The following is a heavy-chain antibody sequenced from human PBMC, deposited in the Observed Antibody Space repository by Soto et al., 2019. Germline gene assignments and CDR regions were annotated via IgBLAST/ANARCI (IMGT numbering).Heavy chain of an antibody. CDR1: GGSISSYY. V-gene: IGHV4-59*08. J-gene: IGHJ5*02. CDR2: NYYSGST. CDR3: ARRGYDILTGWGWFDP. D-gene: IGHD3-9*01. Sequence: PSETLSLTCTVSGGSISSYYWSWIRQPPGKGLKWIGYNYYSGSTNYNPSLKSRVTISVDTSKNQFSLKLSSVTAADTAVYYCARRGYDILTGWGWFDPWGQGTLVTVS.